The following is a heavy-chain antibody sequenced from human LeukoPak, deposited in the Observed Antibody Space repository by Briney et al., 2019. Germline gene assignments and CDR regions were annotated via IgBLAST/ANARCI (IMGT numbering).Heavy chain of an antibody. D-gene: IGHD2-15*01. Sequence: GGSLRLSCAASGFTFSSYGMHWVRQAPGKGLEWVAVISYDGSNKYYADSVKGRFTISRDNSKNTLYLQMNSLRAEDTAVYYCAKDLLYHCSGGSCYSNWFDPWGQGTLVTVSS. CDR3: AKDLLYHCSGGSCYSNWFDP. CDR2: ISYDGSNK. CDR1: GFTFSSYG. V-gene: IGHV3-30*18. J-gene: IGHJ5*02.